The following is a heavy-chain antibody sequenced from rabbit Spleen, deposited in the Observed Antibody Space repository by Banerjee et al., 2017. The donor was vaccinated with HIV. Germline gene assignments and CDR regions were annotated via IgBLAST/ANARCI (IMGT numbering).Heavy chain of an antibody. D-gene: IGHD6-1*01. CDR2: IVNGNGNT. CDR1: GVSFSSSS. Sequence: EESGGDLVKPEGSLTLTCTASGVSFSSSSYMCWVRQAPGKGLEWIACIVNGNGNTYYASWVKGRFTISRSTSLATVTLQVTSLTVADTATYFCARDTASSFSSYGMDLWGQGTLVTVS. V-gene: IGHV1S47*01. J-gene: IGHJ6*01. CDR3: ARDTASSFSSYGMDL.